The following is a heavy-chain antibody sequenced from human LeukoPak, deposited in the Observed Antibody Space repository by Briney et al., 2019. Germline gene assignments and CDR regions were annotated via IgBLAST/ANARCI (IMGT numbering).Heavy chain of an antibody. V-gene: IGHV3-23*01. D-gene: IGHD6-19*01. CDR1: GFTFSSYA. CDR2: ISGSGGTT. Sequence: GGSLRLSCAASGFTFSSYAMSWVRQAPGKGLEWVSSISGSGGTTYYADSVKGRFTISRDNPNNTLDLQMYSLTAEDTAVYYCAKGPVAVAGYYFDHWGQGTLVTVSS. CDR3: AKGPVAVAGYYFDH. J-gene: IGHJ4*02.